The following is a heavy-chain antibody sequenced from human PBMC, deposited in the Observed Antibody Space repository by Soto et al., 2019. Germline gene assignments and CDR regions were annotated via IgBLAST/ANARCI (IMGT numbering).Heavy chain of an antibody. Sequence: EVQLVESGGGLVKPGGSRRLSCAASGFAFSIYSMNWVRQAPGKGLEWVASISSSTTYIYYADSVKGRFSISRDNANNALYLQMNSLRAEDTAEYYYARDRGSYGNTYYYFGMDVWGRGTTVTVS. J-gene: IGHJ6*02. CDR1: GFAFSIYS. CDR2: ISSSTTYI. V-gene: IGHV3-21*01. D-gene: IGHD5-18*01. CDR3: ARDRGSYGNTYYYFGMDV.